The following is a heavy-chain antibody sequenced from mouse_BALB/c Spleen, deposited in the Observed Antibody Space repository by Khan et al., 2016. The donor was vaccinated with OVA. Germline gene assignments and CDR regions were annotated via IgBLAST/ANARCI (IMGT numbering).Heavy chain of an antibody. CDR2: INPTSGYT. CDR1: GYTFTTYW. V-gene: IGHV1-7*01. Sequence: VQLQESGAERAKPGASVKMSCKASGYTFTTYWMHWVKQRPGQGLEWIGYINPTSGYTDYNEKFKDRATLSADKSSSTAYMQLSSLTSEDSAVYYCTRDRLDYWGQGTTLTVSS. CDR3: TRDRLDY. J-gene: IGHJ2*01.